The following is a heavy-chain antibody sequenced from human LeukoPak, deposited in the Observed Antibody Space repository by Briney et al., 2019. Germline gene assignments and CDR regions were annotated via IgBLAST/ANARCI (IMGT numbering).Heavy chain of an antibody. Sequence: SGRSLRLSCAASGFTFSSYGMHWVRQAPGKGLEWVAVKWYDGSNKYYADSVKGRFTISRDNSKNTLYLQMNSLRAEDTAVYYCARSIVVVVAATELDYWGQGTLVTVSS. CDR3: ARSIVVVVAATELDY. CDR1: GFTFSSYG. D-gene: IGHD2-15*01. J-gene: IGHJ4*02. CDR2: KWYDGSNK. V-gene: IGHV3-33*01.